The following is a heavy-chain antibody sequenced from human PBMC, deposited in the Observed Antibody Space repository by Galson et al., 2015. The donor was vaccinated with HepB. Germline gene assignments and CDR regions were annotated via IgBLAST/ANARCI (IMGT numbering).Heavy chain of an antibody. CDR2: IWYDGSKE. V-gene: IGHV3-33*01. J-gene: IGHJ5*02. Sequence: SLRLSCAASGFTFSSYGMHWVRQAPGKGLEWVALIWYDGSKEYYADSVTGRFTISRDSSKNTLYLHMSSRRAEDSAVYYCARDALFYSSGWTNWFDPWGQGTLVTVSS. CDR3: ARDALFYSSGWTNWFDP. CDR1: GFTFSSYG. D-gene: IGHD6-19*01.